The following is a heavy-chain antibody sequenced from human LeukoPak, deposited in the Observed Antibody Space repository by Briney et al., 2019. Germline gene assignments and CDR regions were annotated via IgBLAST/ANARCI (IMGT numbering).Heavy chain of an antibody. CDR2: IYYSGST. J-gene: IGHJ3*02. CDR1: GGSISRYY. D-gene: IGHD3-10*01. CDR3: AREGQLLWFGDLLNAFDI. V-gene: IGHV4-59*01. Sequence: TSETLSLTCTVSGGSISRYYWRWIRQPPGKGLEWIGYIYYSGSTNYNPSLKSRVTISVDTSKNQFSLKLSSVTAADTAVYYCAREGQLLWFGDLLNAFDIWGQGTMVTVSS.